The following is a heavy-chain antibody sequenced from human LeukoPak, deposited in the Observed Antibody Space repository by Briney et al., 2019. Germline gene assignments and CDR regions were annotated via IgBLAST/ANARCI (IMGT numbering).Heavy chain of an antibody. CDR2: INHSGST. J-gene: IGHJ4*02. Sequence: SETLSLTCAVYGGSFSGYYWSWIRQPPGKGLEWIGEINHSGSTNYNPSLKSRVTISVDTSKNQFSLKLSSVAAADTAVYYCARGRDGYRDYWGQGTLVTVSS. CDR1: GGSFSGYY. V-gene: IGHV4-34*01. D-gene: IGHD5-24*01. CDR3: ARGRDGYRDY.